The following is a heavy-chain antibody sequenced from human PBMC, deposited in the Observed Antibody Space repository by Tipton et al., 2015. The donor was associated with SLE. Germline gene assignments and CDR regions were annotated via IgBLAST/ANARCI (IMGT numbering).Heavy chain of an antibody. CDR3: ARDRDTAKVFID. CDR1: GGSFSAYF. D-gene: IGHD5-18*01. J-gene: IGHJ4*02. Sequence: TLSLTCAVYGGSFSAYFWNWIRQPPGRGLEWIGEINYRGSTNYNPSLKSRVSISVDASKNQFSLNLSSVTAADTAVYYCARDRDTAKVFIDWGQGTLVTVSS. CDR2: INYRGST. V-gene: IGHV4-34*01.